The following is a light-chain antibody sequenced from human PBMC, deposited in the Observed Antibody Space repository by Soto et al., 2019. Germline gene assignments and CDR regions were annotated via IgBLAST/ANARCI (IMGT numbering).Light chain of an antibody. J-gene: IGKJ1*01. V-gene: IGKV3-15*01. CDR2: GAS. CDR1: QSVSSN. Sequence: EIVLTQSPATLSLSPGERATLSCRASQSVSSNLACYQQKPGQAHSLLIYGASTRATGIPARFSGSGSGTEFTLTISSLESEDFAVYYCQQYNNWPRTVGQGTKAEIK. CDR3: QQYNNWPRT.